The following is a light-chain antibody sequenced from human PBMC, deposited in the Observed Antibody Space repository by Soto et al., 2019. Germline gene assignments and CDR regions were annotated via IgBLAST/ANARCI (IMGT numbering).Light chain of an antibody. CDR2: EVS. V-gene: IGLV2-23*02. J-gene: IGLJ1*01. CDR1: SSDVGSYNL. Sequence: QSVLTQPASVSGSPGQSITISCTGTSSDVGSYNLVSWYQQHPGKAPKLMIYEVSKRPSGVSNRFSGSKSGNTASLTISGLQAEDEADYYCCSYAGSTTEVFGTGTTLTVL. CDR3: CSYAGSTTEV.